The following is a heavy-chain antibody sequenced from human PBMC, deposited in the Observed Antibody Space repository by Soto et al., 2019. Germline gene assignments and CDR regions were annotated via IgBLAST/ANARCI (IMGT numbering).Heavy chain of an antibody. Sequence: ASVKVSCKSSGDSFNDYYLHWVRQAPGQGLEWMGWINPNSGVTKYAQKFQGWVTMTRDTSIRTVYMELSRLKSDDTAVYYCALESGGATATLDYYYFYMGVWGKGTTVTVSS. CDR2: INPNSGVT. J-gene: IGHJ6*03. CDR3: ALESGGATATLDYYYFYMGV. D-gene: IGHD5-12*01. CDR1: GDSFNDYY. V-gene: IGHV1-2*04.